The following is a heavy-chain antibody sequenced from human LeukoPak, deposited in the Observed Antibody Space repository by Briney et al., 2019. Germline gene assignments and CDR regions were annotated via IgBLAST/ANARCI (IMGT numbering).Heavy chain of an antibody. J-gene: IGHJ3*02. CDR3: ARDQRVYSSTGGDAFDI. CDR2: IYHSGST. CDR1: GGSISSGGYY. Sequence: PSETLSLTCTVSGGSISSGGYYWSWIRQPPGKGLEWIGYIYHSGSTYYNPSLKSRVTISVDRSKNQFSLKLSSVTAADTAVYYCARDQRVYSSTGGDAFDIWGQGTMVTVSS. V-gene: IGHV4-30-2*01. D-gene: IGHD6-13*01.